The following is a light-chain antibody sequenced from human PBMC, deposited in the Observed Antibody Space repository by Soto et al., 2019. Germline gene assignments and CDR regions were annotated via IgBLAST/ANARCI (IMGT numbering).Light chain of an antibody. Sequence: HSVLTHPPSVSGVPGQRVIISCTGGSSNIGADYEVHWYQQLPGTAPKLLIYGNTNRPSGVPDRFSGSKSGSSASLAITGLQAEDEAEYYCQSYDNTLKGCVVGTRTKVTVL. CDR3: QSYDNTLKGCV. CDR2: GNT. CDR1: SSNIGADYE. J-gene: IGLJ1*01. V-gene: IGLV1-40*01.